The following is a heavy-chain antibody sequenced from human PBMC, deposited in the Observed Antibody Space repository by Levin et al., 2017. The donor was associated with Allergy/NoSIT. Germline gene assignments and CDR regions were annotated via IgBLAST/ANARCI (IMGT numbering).Heavy chain of an antibody. V-gene: IGHV4-38-2*01. CDR3: ARAFYDFSLGFDP. J-gene: IGHJ5*02. CDR1: GDSIRSAYY. D-gene: IGHD3-3*01. Sequence: PSETLSLTCGVSGDSIRSAYYWGWIRQPPGKGLEWIGNIYHSGSTYYNPSLKSRVTISIDTSKKQFSLKLSSVTAADTAVYYCARAFYDFSLGFDPWGQGTLVTVSS. CDR2: IYHSGST.